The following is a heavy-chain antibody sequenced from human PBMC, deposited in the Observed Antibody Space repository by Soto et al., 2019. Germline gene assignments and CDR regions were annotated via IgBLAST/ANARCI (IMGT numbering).Heavy chain of an antibody. CDR2: IYYSGST. Sequence: QVQLQESGPGLVKPSETLSLTCTVSGGSISSYYWSWIRQPPGKGLEWIGYIYYSGSTNYHPSLKSRVTISVDTSKNQFSLKLSSVTAADTAVYYCAYSGSSPWWFDPWGQGTLVTVSS. D-gene: IGHD6-6*01. CDR1: GGSISSYY. CDR3: AYSGSSPWWFDP. J-gene: IGHJ5*02. V-gene: IGHV4-59*01.